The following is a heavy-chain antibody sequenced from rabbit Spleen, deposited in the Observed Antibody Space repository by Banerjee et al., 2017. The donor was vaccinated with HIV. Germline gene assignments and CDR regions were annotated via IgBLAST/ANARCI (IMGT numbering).Heavy chain of an antibody. CDR2: IYAGSSGST. CDR1: GFSFSSSYY. CDR3: ARDAGTSFSTYGMDL. D-gene: IGHD8-1*01. J-gene: IGHJ6*01. V-gene: IGHV1S40*01. Sequence: QSLEESGGDLVKPGASLTLTCTASGFSFSSSYYMCWVRQAPGKGLEWIACIYAGSSGSTYSATWAKGRFTCSKTSSTTVTLQMTSLTAADTATYFCARDAGTSFSTYGMDLWGQGTLVTVS.